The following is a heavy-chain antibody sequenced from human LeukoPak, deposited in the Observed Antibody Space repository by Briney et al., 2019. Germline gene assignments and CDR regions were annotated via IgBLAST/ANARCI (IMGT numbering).Heavy chain of an antibody. J-gene: IGHJ5*02. Sequence: PGGSLRLSCAASGFTFSSYGMSWVRQAPGKGLEWVSSISSSSSYIYYAGSVKGRFTISRDNAKNSLYLQMNSLRAEDTAVYYCAGSSWYVHAWFDPWGQGTLVTVSS. CDR3: AGSSWYVHAWFDP. CDR2: ISSSSSYI. D-gene: IGHD6-13*01. V-gene: IGHV3-21*01. CDR1: GFTFSSYG.